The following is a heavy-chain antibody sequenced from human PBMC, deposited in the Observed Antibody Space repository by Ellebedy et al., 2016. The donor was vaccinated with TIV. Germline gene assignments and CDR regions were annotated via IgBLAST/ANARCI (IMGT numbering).Heavy chain of an antibody. CDR3: ASVEMATSNLDY. J-gene: IGHJ4*02. CDR2: INHSGST. Sequence: MPSETLSLTCTVSGGSISSYYWSWIRQPPGKGLEWIGEINHSGSTNYNPSLKSRVTISVDTSKNQFSLKLSSVTAADTAVYYCASVEMATSNLDYWGQGTLVTVSS. D-gene: IGHD5-24*01. CDR1: GGSISSYY. V-gene: IGHV4-59*01.